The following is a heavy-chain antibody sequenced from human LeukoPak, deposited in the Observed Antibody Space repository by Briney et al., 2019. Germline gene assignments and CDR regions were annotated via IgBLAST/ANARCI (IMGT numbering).Heavy chain of an antibody. V-gene: IGHV3-23*01. CDR2: ISGSGGST. CDR3: AKVAVTTLNFDS. Sequence: GGSLRLSCAASGFTFTFSTYAMNWVRQAPGKGLEWVSAISGSGGSTYYADSVKGRFTISRDNSKNTLYLQMNSLRAEDTALYYCAKVAVTTLNFDSWGQGTLVTVSS. CDR1: GFTFTFSTYA. J-gene: IGHJ4*02. D-gene: IGHD4-17*01.